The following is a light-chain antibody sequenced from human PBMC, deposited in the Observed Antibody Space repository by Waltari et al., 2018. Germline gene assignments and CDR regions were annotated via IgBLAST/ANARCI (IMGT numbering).Light chain of an antibody. CDR2: EDS. CDR1: SSDVGSYNF. J-gene: IGLJ3*02. CDR3: CSYAGSSTLV. Sequence: QSALTQPASVSGSPGQSITISCTGTSSDVGSYNFFSWYQQHPGKAPRLMIYEDSKRPSGVSNRFSGSKSGNTASLTISGLQAEDEADYHCCSYAGSSTLVFGGGTKLTVL. V-gene: IGLV2-23*01.